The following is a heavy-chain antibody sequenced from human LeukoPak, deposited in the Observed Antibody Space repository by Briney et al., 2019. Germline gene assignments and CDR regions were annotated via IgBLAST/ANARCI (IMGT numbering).Heavy chain of an antibody. V-gene: IGHV3-66*01. CDR2: IYSGGST. CDR1: GFTFSSYG. D-gene: IGHD3-10*01. CDR3: ARARWFGGEEH. Sequence: QPGGSLRLSCAASGFTFSSYGMNWVRQAPGKGLEWVSVIYSGGSTYYADSVKGRFTISRDNSKNTLYLQMNSLRAEDTAVYYCARARWFGGEEHWGQGTLVTVSS. J-gene: IGHJ1*01.